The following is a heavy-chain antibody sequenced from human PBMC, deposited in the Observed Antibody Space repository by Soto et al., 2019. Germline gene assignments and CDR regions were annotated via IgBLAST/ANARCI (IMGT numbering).Heavy chain of an antibody. J-gene: IGHJ4*02. D-gene: IGHD1-7*01. CDR3: AKDMNSVPEY. CDR1: GFTFSSYA. CDR2: ISGSGGST. V-gene: IGHV3-23*01. Sequence: GGSLRLSCAASGFTFSSYAMSWVRQAPGKGLEWVSAISGSGGSTYYADSVKGRFTVSRDNDRDMLYLQMNSLRAEDTAVYYCAKDMNSVPEYWGQGTLVTVSS.